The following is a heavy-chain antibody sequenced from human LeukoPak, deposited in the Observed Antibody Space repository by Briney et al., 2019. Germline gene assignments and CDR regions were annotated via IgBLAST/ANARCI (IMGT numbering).Heavy chain of an antibody. J-gene: IGHJ3*02. CDR3: ARGYYDSSASAFDI. V-gene: IGHV3-20*04. Sequence: PGGSLRLSCAASGFTFSTYAMSWVRQAPGRGLEWVSGINWNGGSTGYADSVKGRFTISRDNAKNSLYLQMNSLRAEDTALYYCARGYYDSSASAFDIWGQGTMVTVSS. CDR1: GFTFSTYA. D-gene: IGHD3-22*01. CDR2: INWNGGST.